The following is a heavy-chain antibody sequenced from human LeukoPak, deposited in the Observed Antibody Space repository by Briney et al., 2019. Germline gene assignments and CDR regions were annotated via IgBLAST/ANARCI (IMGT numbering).Heavy chain of an antibody. V-gene: IGHV4-34*01. Sequence: SETLSLTCAVYGGSFSGYYWSWIRQPPGKGLEWIGEINHSGSTNYNPSLKSRVTISVDTSKNQFSLKLSSVTAADTAVYYCARATEFSSGWLFDYWGQGTLVTVSS. CDR1: GGSFSGYY. D-gene: IGHD6-19*01. CDR2: INHSGST. J-gene: IGHJ4*02. CDR3: ARATEFSSGWLFDY.